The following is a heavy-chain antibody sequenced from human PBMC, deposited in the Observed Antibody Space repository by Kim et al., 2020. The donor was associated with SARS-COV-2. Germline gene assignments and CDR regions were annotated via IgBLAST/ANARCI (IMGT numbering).Heavy chain of an antibody. J-gene: IGHJ4*02. D-gene: IGHD2-15*01. CDR3: ARDHCSGGSCYLSY. CDR2: IYYSGST. V-gene: IGHV4-39*07. Sequence: SETLSLTCTVSGGSISSSSYYWGWIRQPPGKGLEWIGSIYYSGSTYYNPSLKSRVTISVDTSKNQFSLKLSSVTAADTAVYYCARDHCSGGSCYLSYWGQGTLVTVSS. CDR1: GGSISSSSYY.